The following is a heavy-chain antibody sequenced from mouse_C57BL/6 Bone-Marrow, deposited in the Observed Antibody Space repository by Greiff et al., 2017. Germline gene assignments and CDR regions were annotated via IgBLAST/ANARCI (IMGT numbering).Heavy chain of an antibody. D-gene: IGHD3-2*01. CDR3: ARHPPLRNPYFDV. CDR1: GFNIKDYY. CDR2: IDPEDGDT. V-gene: IGHV14-1*01. Sequence: VQLQQSGAELVRPGASVKLSCTASGFNIKDYYMHWVKQRPEQGLEWIGRIDPEDGDTEYAPKFQGKATMTADTSSNTAYLQLSSLTSEDTAVYFCARHPPLRNPYFDVWGTGTTVTVSS. J-gene: IGHJ1*03.